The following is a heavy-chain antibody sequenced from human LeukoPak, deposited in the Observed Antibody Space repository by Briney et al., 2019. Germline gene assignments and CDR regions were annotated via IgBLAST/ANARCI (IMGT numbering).Heavy chain of an antibody. Sequence: SVKVSCKASGFTFTSSAVQWVRQARGQRLEWIGWIVVGSGNTNYAQKFQERVTITRDKSTSTAYMELSSLRSEDTAVYYCAALAARRYYYYYMDVWAKGPRSPSP. D-gene: IGHD6-6*01. V-gene: IGHV1-58*01. CDR2: IVVGSGNT. CDR3: AALAARRYYYYYMDV. CDR1: GFTFTSSA. J-gene: IGHJ6*03.